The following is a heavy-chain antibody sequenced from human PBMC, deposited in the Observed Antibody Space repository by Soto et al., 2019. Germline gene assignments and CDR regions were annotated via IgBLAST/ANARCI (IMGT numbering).Heavy chain of an antibody. V-gene: IGHV3-23*01. J-gene: IGHJ4*02. D-gene: IGHD6-6*01. CDR3: ARDLYCSSDY. CDR1: GFTISNYG. Sequence: EVQVLESGGDLVQPGGSLRLSCAASGFTISNYGMSWVRQAPGKAPEWVSTSSSSGDFTYYADSVRGRFTVSRDNSRDTLSLQMDSLRAEDTALYYCARDLYCSSDYWGQGTQVTVSS. CDR2: SSSSGDFT.